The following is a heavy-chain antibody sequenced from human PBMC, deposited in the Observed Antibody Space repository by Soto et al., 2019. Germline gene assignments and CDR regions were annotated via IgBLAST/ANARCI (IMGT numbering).Heavy chain of an antibody. Sequence: QVHLVQSETEVKEPGASVTVSCKTSDSTFTGYTINWVRQAPGQGLEWLGCISSLNGNTNYARKYQGRLTMTTNTSATTAYMELRSLRSDDTAVYFCARVTVASGRWFGPWGQGTLVTVSS. CDR1: DSTFTGYT. J-gene: IGHJ5*02. D-gene: IGHD3-10*01. CDR3: ARVTVASGRWFGP. V-gene: IGHV1-18*04. CDR2: ISSLNGNT.